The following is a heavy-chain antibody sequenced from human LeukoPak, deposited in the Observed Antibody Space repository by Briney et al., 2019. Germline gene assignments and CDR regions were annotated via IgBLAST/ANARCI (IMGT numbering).Heavy chain of an antibody. CDR3: ARGMGATTKPWGADY. CDR1: GFTFSSYW. J-gene: IGHJ4*02. CDR2: IKQDGSEK. D-gene: IGHD1-26*01. V-gene: IGHV3-7*01. Sequence: PGRSLRLSCAASGFTFSSYWMSWVRQAPGKGLEWVANIKQDGSEKYYVDSVKGRFTISRDNAKNSLYLQMNSLRAEDTAVYYCARGMGATTKPWGADYWGQGTLVTVSS.